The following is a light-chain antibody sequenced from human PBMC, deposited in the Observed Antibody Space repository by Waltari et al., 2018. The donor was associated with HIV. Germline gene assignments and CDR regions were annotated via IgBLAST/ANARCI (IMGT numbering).Light chain of an antibody. V-gene: IGLV2-11*01. CDR2: DAM. Sequence: QSALSQTSPVSGSPGQSITISCTGTSSAVGSDNYVSWYQHHQGKAPKLMIYDAMKRPSGVPDRFSGSKSGNSASLTISGLQDEDEADYYCCSSAGRYTFVYGTGTKVTDL. J-gene: IGLJ1*01. CDR1: SSAVGSDNY. CDR3: CSSAGRYTFV.